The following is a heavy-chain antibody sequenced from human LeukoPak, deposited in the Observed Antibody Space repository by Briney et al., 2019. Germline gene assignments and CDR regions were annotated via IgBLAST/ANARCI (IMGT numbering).Heavy chain of an antibody. Sequence: ASVKVSCKASGGTFTSYAISWVRQAPGQGREWMGRIIPILGIANYAQKFQGRVTITADKSTSTAYMELSSLRSEDTAVYYCASNPGYSYGRLLNWFDPWGQGTLVTVSS. D-gene: IGHD5-18*01. CDR1: GGTFTSYA. J-gene: IGHJ5*02. CDR2: IIPILGIA. V-gene: IGHV1-69*04. CDR3: ASNPGYSYGRLLNWFDP.